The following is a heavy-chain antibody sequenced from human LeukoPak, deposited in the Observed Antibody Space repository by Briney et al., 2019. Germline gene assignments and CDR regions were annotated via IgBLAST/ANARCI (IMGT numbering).Heavy chain of an antibody. CDR2: IFTSGST. CDR3: ARARRYCDGDCSSGVYWYFDL. Sequence: SETLSLTCSVSGMSISSYYWTSIRQPAGKGLEWIGRIFTSGSTSYNPSLTSRVTMSVDTSKNQFSLTLTSVTAADTAVYYCARARRYCDGDCSSGVYWYFDLWGRGTLVTVSS. J-gene: IGHJ2*01. D-gene: IGHD2-21*02. CDR1: GMSISSYY. V-gene: IGHV4-4*07.